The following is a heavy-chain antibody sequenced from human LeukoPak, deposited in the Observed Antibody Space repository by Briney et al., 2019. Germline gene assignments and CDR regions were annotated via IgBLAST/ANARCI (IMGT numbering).Heavy chain of an antibody. V-gene: IGHV3-33*01. J-gene: IGHJ4*02. Sequence: GSLRLSCAASGFTFSSYGMHWVRQASGQGLEWVALIWYDGSNKYYADSVKGRLTISRDNSKNTLYLQMNSLRAEDTAVYYCAREGPRGNSQFDYWGQGTLVTVSS. D-gene: IGHD2/OR15-2a*01. CDR3: AREGPRGNSQFDY. CDR2: IWYDGSNK. CDR1: GFTFSSYG.